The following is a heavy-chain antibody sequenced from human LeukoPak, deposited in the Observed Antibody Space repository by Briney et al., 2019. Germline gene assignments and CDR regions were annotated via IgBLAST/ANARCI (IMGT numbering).Heavy chain of an antibody. J-gene: IGHJ4*02. Sequence: GGSLRLSCAASGFTFSSYAIHWVRQAPGKGLEWVAVISYDGSNKNYADSVKGRFSISRDNSKNTLYLQMNSLRAEDTAVYYCARSLHYWGQGTLVTVSS. D-gene: IGHD3-16*01. V-gene: IGHV3-30*04. CDR3: ARSLHY. CDR1: GFTFSSYA. CDR2: ISYDGSNK.